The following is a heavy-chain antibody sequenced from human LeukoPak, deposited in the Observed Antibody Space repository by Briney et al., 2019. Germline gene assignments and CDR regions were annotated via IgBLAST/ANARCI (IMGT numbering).Heavy chain of an antibody. CDR1: GFTFSSYA. D-gene: IGHD3-22*01. J-gene: IGHJ4*02. V-gene: IGHV3-23*01. CDR3: ANLNYYDSSMED. Sequence: GGSLRLSCAASGFTFSSYAMSWVRQAPGKGLEWVSAISGSGGSTYYADSVKGRFTISRDNSKDTLYLQMNSLRAEDTAVYYCANLNYYDSSMEDWGQGTLVTVSS. CDR2: ISGSGGST.